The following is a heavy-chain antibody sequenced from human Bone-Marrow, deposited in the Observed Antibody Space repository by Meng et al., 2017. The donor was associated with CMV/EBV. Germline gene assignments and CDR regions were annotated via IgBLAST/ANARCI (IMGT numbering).Heavy chain of an antibody. CDR2: IYPGDSDT. CDR3: ARRYNWNHQGLFDP. Sequence: KVSCKGSGYSFTSYWIGWVRQMPGKGLEWMGIIYPGDSDTRYSPSFQGQVTISADKSISTAYLQWSSLKASDTAMYYCARRYNWNHQGLFDPWGQGTLVTLSS. CDR1: GYSFTSYW. D-gene: IGHD1-14*01. J-gene: IGHJ5*02. V-gene: IGHV5-51*01.